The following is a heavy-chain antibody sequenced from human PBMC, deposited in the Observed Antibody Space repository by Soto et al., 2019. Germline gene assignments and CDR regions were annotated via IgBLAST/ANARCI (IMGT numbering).Heavy chain of an antibody. D-gene: IGHD3-22*01. Sequence: GGSLRLSCAASGFTFSSYSMNWVRQAPGKGLEWVSYISSSSSTIYYADSVKGRFTISRDNAKNSLYLQMNSLRAEDTAVYYCARGLYYYDSSGYYYFDYWGQGTLVTVSS. CDR1: GFTFSSYS. J-gene: IGHJ4*02. CDR3: ARGLYYYDSSGYYYFDY. V-gene: IGHV3-48*01. CDR2: ISSSSSTI.